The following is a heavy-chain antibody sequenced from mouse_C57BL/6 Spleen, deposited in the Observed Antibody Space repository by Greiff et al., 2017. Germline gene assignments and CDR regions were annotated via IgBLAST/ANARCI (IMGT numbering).Heavy chain of an antibody. V-gene: IGHV1-69*01. CDR3: SRPRSWGCSSPSWYFDV. J-gene: IGHJ1*03. CDR1: GYTFTSYW. Sequence: VQLQQSGAELVMPGASVKLSCKASGYTFTSYWMHWVKQRPGQGLEWIGEIDPSDSYTNYNQKFKGKSTLTVDNSSSTAYMQISSLPSEDSAVYYCSRPRSWGCSSPSWYFDVWGTGATVTVSS. D-gene: IGHD1-1*01. CDR2: IDPSDSYT.